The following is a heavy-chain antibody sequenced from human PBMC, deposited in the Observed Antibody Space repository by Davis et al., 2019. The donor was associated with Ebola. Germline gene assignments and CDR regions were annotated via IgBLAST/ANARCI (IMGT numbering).Heavy chain of an antibody. J-gene: IGHJ6*02. CDR2: IYYSGST. Sequence: SETLSLTCTVSGGSISSYYWSWIRQPPGKGLEWIGYIYYSGSTNYNPSLKSRVTISVDTSKNQFSLKLSSVTAADTAVYYCARSPAAIRTWYYGMDVWGQGTTVTVSS. CDR1: GGSISSYY. CDR3: ARSPAAIRTWYYGMDV. D-gene: IGHD2-2*02. V-gene: IGHV4-59*08.